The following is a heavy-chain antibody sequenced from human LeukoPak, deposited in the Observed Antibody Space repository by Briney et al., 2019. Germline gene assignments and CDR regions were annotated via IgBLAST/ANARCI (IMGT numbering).Heavy chain of an antibody. J-gene: IGHJ4*02. Sequence: PGGSLRLSCAASGFTFSSYAMSWVRQAPGKGLEWVAVISYDGSNKYYADSVKGRLTISRDNSKNTLYLQMNSLRAEDTAVYYCAKERGIAARRDGPVDYWGQGTLVTVSS. V-gene: IGHV3-30*18. CDR2: ISYDGSNK. CDR3: AKERGIAARRDGPVDY. D-gene: IGHD6-6*01. CDR1: GFTFSSYA.